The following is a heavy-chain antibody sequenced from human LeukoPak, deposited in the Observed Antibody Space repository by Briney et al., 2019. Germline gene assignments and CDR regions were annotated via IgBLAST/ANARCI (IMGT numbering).Heavy chain of an antibody. Sequence: SGGSLRLSCVASGFTFNNYAMCWVRQAPGKGLEWVSAIIRSGGSTYYADSVKGRFTISRDNSKTALYLQMNSLRAEDTAVYYCAKDLTLYGDFPYFDYWGQGTLVTVSS. D-gene: IGHD2-21*01. CDR1: GFTFNNYA. J-gene: IGHJ4*02. V-gene: IGHV3-23*01. CDR2: IIRSGGST. CDR3: AKDLTLYGDFPYFDY.